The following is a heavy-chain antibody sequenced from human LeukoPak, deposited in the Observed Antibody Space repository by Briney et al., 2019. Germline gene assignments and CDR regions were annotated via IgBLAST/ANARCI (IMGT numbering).Heavy chain of an antibody. CDR3: ARDNEVAARSFDY. CDR2: IYYGGST. CDR1: GGSISSSSYY. V-gene: IGHV4-39*07. J-gene: IGHJ4*02. Sequence: SETLSLTCTVSGGSISSSSYYWGWIRQPPGKGPEWIGSIYYGGSTYYNPSLKSRVTISVDTSKNQFSLNLSSVTAADTAVYYCARDNEVAARSFDYWGQGTLVTVSS. D-gene: IGHD6-6*01.